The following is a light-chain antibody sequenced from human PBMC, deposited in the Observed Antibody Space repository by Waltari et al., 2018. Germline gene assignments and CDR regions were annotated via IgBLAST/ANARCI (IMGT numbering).Light chain of an antibody. CDR1: KLGQRF. Sequence: SYELTQPPSVSVSPGQTATITCSGQKLGQRFAPWYQQKAGQSPVLIIYDDVKPPSEIPERFSASNSGNTATLTISGTQPMDEAHYYCQAWDTSKYVIFGGGTKLTVL. CDR2: DDV. V-gene: IGLV3-1*01. J-gene: IGLJ2*01. CDR3: QAWDTSKYVI.